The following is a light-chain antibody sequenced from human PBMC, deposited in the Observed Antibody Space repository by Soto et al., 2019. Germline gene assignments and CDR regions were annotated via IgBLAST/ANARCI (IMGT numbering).Light chain of an antibody. Sequence: QSVLTQPPSVSGAPGQRVTISCAGTSSNIGAGYGVHWYQQLPGRAPKLLIHNYVNRPSGVPDRFSGSKSGTSASLAITGLQGEDEGDYYCSSYAGSNNVVVFGGGTKLTVL. V-gene: IGLV1-40*01. J-gene: IGLJ2*01. CDR2: NYV. CDR3: SSYAGSNNVVV. CDR1: SSNIGAGYG.